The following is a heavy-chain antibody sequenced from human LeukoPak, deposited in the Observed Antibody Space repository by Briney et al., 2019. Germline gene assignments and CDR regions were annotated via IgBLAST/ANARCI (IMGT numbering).Heavy chain of an antibody. D-gene: IGHD1-26*01. CDR2: IYYSGST. J-gene: IGHJ4*02. CDR3: ARDLAGATA. V-gene: IGHV4-59*11. Sequence: KPSVTQSLLCTVCGRPINRHHGRWIRQPPGKALQWIGYIYYSGSTNYNPSLKSRVTISVDTSKNQFSLKLSSVTAADTVVYYCARDLAGATAWGQGTLVTVSS. CDR1: GRPINRHH.